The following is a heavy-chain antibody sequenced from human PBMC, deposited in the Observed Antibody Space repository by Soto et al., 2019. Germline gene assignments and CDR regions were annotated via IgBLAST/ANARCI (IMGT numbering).Heavy chain of an antibody. J-gene: IGHJ4*02. CDR1: GFTFSSYA. V-gene: IGHV3-30-3*01. Sequence: QVQLVESGGGVVQPGRSLRLSCAASGFTFSSYAMHWVRQAPGKGLEWVAVISYDGSNKYYADYVKGRFTISRDNSKNTLYLQMNSLRAEDTAVYYCARGVGWYIFDYWGQGTLVTVSS. CDR2: ISYDGSNK. D-gene: IGHD2-15*01. CDR3: ARGVGWYIFDY.